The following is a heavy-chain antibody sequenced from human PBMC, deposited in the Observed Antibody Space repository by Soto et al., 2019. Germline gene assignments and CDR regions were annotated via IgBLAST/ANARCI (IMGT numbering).Heavy chain of an antibody. CDR3: ARAKFESTGWHQFDI. V-gene: IGHV4-34*01. CDR1: DGSFTGHF. J-gene: IGHJ4*02. D-gene: IGHD7-27*01. Sequence: KPSETLSLTCTVSDGSFTGHFWSWVRQPPGKGLEWIGEVSHSGNTKYYPSLRSRVTLSVDSSKNQISLALTPVTAADTAVYYCARAKFESTGWHQFDIWGQGTLVTVSS. CDR2: VSHSGNT.